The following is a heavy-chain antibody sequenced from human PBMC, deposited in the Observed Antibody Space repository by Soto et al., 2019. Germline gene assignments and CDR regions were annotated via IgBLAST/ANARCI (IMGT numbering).Heavy chain of an antibody. D-gene: IGHD3-3*01. CDR2: ISGSGGST. CDR1: GFTFSSYA. Sequence: GGFLRLSCAASGFTFSSYAMSWVRQAPGKGLEWVSAISGSGGSTYYADSVKGRFTISRDNSKNTLYLQMNSLRAEDTAVYYCAKDRGNYDFWSGYHTTYYYMDVWGKGTTVTVSS. V-gene: IGHV3-23*01. J-gene: IGHJ6*03. CDR3: AKDRGNYDFWSGYHTTYYYMDV.